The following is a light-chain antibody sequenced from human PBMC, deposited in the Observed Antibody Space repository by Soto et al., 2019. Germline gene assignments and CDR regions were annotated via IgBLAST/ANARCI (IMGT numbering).Light chain of an antibody. CDR1: QSALYSSNNKNY. V-gene: IGKV4-1*01. CDR3: QQYYSTPRT. Sequence: DIVMTQSPDSLAVSLGERATINCKSSQSALYSSNNKNYLAWYQQKTGQPPKLLIYWASTRESGVPDPFSGSGSGTDFTHTISSLQAEDVAVYYCQQYYSTPRTFGQWTKVEIK. CDR2: WAS. J-gene: IGKJ1*01.